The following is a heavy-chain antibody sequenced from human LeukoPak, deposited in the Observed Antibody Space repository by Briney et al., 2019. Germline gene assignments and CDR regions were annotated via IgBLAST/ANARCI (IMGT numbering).Heavy chain of an antibody. CDR1: GFTFSSYE. J-gene: IGHJ6*03. V-gene: IGHV3-48*03. D-gene: IGHD6-13*01. CDR2: ISGSGSTI. CDR3: AKDFASGSWYGYYYMDV. Sequence: GGSLRLSCSASGFTFSSYEMNWVRKAPGQGLEGVSYISGSGSTIYYADSMKGRSTISRDKAKTPLYLQMNSLRAADTAVYYCAKDFASGSWYGYYYMDVWGKGTTVTISS.